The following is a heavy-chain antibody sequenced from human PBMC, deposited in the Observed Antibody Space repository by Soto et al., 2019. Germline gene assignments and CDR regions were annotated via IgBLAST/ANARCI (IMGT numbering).Heavy chain of an antibody. V-gene: IGHV1-18*01. CDR1: GFRFSDYG. D-gene: IGHD3-16*01. Sequence: GASVKVSCKASGFRFSDYGFNWLRQAPGQGLEWMGWISAFNGNTETAQGLQDRVTMTTDSSTTTAHMDLTNLTTDDTAIYYCAGSYYLGGAFDVWRRVKMGTVSS. CDR2: ISAFNGNT. J-gene: IGHJ3*01. CDR3: AGSYYLGGAFDV.